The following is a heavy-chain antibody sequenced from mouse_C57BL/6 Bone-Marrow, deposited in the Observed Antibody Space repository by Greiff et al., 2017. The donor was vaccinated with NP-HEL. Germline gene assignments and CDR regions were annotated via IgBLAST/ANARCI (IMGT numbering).Heavy chain of an antibody. J-gene: IGHJ3*01. CDR3: ARSTTVVATPFAY. CDR1: GYTFTSYW. Sequence: QVQLQQPGAELVKPGASVKMSCKASGYTFTSYWITWVKQRPGQGLAWIGDIYPGSGSTNYNEKFKSKATLTVDTSSSTAYMQLSSLTAEDSAVYYCARSTTVVATPFAYWGQGTLVTVSA. CDR2: IYPGSGST. D-gene: IGHD1-1*01. V-gene: IGHV1-55*01.